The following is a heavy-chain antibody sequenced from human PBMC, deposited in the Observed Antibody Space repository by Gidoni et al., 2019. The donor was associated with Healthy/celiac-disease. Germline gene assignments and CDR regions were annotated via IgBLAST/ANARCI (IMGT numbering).Heavy chain of an antibody. J-gene: IGHJ3*02. Sequence: EVQLLESGGGLVQPGGSLRLSCAASGFTFSSYAMSWVRQAPGKGLEWVSAISGSGGSTYYADSVKGRFTISRDNSKNTLYLQMNSLRAEDTAVYYCAKDIPSGYGGDPYAAFDIWGQGTMVTVSS. CDR1: GFTFSSYA. V-gene: IGHV3-23*01. D-gene: IGHD5-12*01. CDR2: ISGSGGST. CDR3: AKDIPSGYGGDPYAAFDI.